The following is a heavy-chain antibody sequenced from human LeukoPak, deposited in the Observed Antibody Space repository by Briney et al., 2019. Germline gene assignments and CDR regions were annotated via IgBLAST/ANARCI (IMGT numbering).Heavy chain of an antibody. Sequence: PGGSLRLSCTASGLTFSRHWMNWVRQAPGKGLEWVANANRDGSEKHYVDSVKGRFTISRDNAKNSVYLQMNSLRAEDTAVYYCLASEGYWGQGTLVTVSS. V-gene: IGHV3-7*01. CDR2: ANRDGSEK. CDR3: LASEGY. D-gene: IGHD2-2*01. J-gene: IGHJ4*02. CDR1: GLTFSRHW.